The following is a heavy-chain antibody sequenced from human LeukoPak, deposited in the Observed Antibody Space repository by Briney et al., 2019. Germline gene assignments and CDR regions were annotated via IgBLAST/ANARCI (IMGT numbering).Heavy chain of an antibody. D-gene: IGHD1-26*01. J-gene: IGHJ4*02. CDR2: IYTSGTT. Sequence: SQTLSLTCSVSGGSISSGSYYWNWIRQPAGKGLDWIGRIYTSGTTNCNPSLKSRVSISMDTSKNQFSLKLSSVTAADTAVYYCARGWEQQTFAFWGQGTLVTVSS. V-gene: IGHV4-61*02. CDR1: GGSISSGSYY. CDR3: ARGWEQQTFAF.